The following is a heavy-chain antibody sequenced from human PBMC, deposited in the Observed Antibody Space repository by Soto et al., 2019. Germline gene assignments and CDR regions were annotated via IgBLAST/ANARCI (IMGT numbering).Heavy chain of an antibody. CDR3: ARKRAGLLWFGELSGGWFDP. D-gene: IGHD3-10*01. J-gene: IGHJ5*02. CDR2: IYHSGST. CDR1: GGSISSGGYS. Sequence: PSETLSLTCAVSGGSISSGGYSWSWIRQPPGKGLEWIGYIYHSGSTNYNPSLKSRVTISVDTSKNQFSLKLSSVTAADTAVYYCARKRAGLLWFGELSGGWFDPWGQGTLVTVSS. V-gene: IGHV4-30-2*01.